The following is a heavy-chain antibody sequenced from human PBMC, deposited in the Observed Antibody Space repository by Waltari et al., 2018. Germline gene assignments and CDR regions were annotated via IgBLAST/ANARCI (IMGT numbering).Heavy chain of an antibody. CDR3: AKHDGVAGTYYFDY. J-gene: IGHJ4*02. CDR2: IYSGGST. Sequence: EVQLLESGGGLVQPGGSLRLSCAASGFTFSSYAMSWVRQAPGKGLEWVSVIYSGGSTYYADSVKGRFTISRDNSKNTLYLQMNSLRAEDTAVYYCAKHDGVAGTYYFDYWGQGTLVTV. CDR1: GFTFSSYA. V-gene: IGHV3-23*03. D-gene: IGHD6-19*01.